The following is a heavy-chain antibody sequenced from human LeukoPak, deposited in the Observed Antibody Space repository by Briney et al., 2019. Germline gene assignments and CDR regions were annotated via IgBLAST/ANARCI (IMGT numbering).Heavy chain of an antibody. V-gene: IGHV4-34*01. CDR1: GGSFSGYY. Sequence: PSETLSLTCAVYGGSFSGYYWSWIRQPPGKGLEWIGEINHSGSTNYNPSPKSRVTISVDTSKNQFSLKLSSVTAADTAVYYCARRYCSSTSCYGVNLDYWGQGTLVTVSS. D-gene: IGHD2-2*01. CDR3: ARRYCSSTSCYGVNLDY. CDR2: INHSGST. J-gene: IGHJ4*02.